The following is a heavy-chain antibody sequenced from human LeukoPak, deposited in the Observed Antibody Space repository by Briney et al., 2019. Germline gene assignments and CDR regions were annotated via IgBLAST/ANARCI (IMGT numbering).Heavy chain of an antibody. D-gene: IGHD3/OR15-3a*01. V-gene: IGHV3-53*01. CDR1: GFTVSSNY. J-gene: IGHJ5*02. CDR2: IYSGGST. Sequence: GGSLRLSCAASGFTVSSNYMSWVRQAPGKGLEWVSVIYSGGSTYYADSVKGRFTISRDNSKNTLYLQMNSLRAEDTAVYYCARAHVDGPSWFDPWGQGTLVTVSS. CDR3: ARAHVDGPSWFDP.